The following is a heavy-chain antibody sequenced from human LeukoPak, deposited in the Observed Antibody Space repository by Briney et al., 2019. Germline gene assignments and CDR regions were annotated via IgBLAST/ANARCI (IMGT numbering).Heavy chain of an antibody. CDR3: ARPGDGGDFEYFQH. J-gene: IGHJ1*01. CDR2: IIPIFGTA. D-gene: IGHD2-21*02. V-gene: IGHV1-69*13. CDR1: GGTFSSYA. Sequence: VKVSCKASGGTFSSYAISWVRQAPGQGLEWMGGIIPIFGTANYAQKFQGGVTITTDESTSTAYMELSSLRSEDTAVYYCARPGDGGDFEYFQHWGQGTLVTVST.